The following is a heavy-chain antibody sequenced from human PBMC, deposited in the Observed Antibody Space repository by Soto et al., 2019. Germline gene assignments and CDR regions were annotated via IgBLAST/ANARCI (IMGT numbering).Heavy chain of an antibody. J-gene: IGHJ6*02. CDR2: ITSSGQTI. V-gene: IGHV3-11*01. CDR1: GFTFSDYY. CDR3: ARDARYASSWYGLDV. D-gene: IGHD6-13*01. Sequence: QVQLVESGGGLVKPGGSLRLSCVASGFTFSDYYMNWIRQAPGKGLEWVSYITSSGQTIYYADTVKGRFPVSRDNSTNSMYLQMHSLRGDDTAIYYCARDARYASSWYGLDVWGPGTTVTVSS.